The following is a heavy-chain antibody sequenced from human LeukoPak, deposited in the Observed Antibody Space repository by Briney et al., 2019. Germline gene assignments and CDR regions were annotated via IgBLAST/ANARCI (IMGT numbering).Heavy chain of an antibody. CDR1: GGSISSYY. Sequence: PSETLSLTCTVSGGSISSYYWSWIRQPPGKGREWIGYIYYSGSTNYNPSLKSRVTISVDTSKNQFSLKLSSVTAADTAVYYCARSVEGYCRGGSCYSYSYYMDVWGKGTTVTVSS. CDR3: ARSVEGYCRGGSCYSYSYYMDV. J-gene: IGHJ6*03. V-gene: IGHV4-59*01. CDR2: IYYSGST. D-gene: IGHD2-15*01.